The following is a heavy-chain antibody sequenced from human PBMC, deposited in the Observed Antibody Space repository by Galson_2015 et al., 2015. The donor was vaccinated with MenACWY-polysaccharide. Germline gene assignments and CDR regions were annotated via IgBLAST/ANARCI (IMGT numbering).Heavy chain of an antibody. CDR2: ISYDGSNK. CDR3: AKDEIVGATGFDY. J-gene: IGHJ4*02. V-gene: IGHV3-30*18. CDR1: GFTFSSYG. D-gene: IGHD1-26*01. Sequence: SLRLSCGASGFTFSSYGMHWVRQAPGKGLEWVAVISYDGSNKYYADSVKGRFTISRDNSKNTLYLQMNSLRAEGTAVYYCAKDEIVGATGFDYWGQGTLVTVSS.